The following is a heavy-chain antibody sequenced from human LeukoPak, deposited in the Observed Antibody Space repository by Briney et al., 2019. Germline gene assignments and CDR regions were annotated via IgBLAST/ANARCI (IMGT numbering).Heavy chain of an antibody. V-gene: IGHV3-7*01. Sequence: GGPLRLSCGACGFTLSSYWMRWVRQAPGKGLEGVANIKQARSEKYYVDSVKGRFTISRDNANNSMYLQMNSLRAEDTAVYYRASGFDWLFRRLEYFDYWGQGTLVTVSS. CDR1: GFTLSSYW. D-gene: IGHD3-9*01. J-gene: IGHJ4*02. CDR2: IKQARSEK. CDR3: ASGFDWLFRRLEYFDY.